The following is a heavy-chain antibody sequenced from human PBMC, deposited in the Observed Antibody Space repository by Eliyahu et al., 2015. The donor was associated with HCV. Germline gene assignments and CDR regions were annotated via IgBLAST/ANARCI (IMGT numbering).Heavy chain of an antibody. CDR2: INSDGTST. V-gene: IGHV3-74*01. D-gene: IGHD1-1*01. CDR1: KFSFDYHW. Sequence: EAQLVESGGGLVQPGGSLRLSCEAXKFSFDYHWMFWVRQAPGKGLVWVSYINSDGTSTNYPDSVRGRFTVSRDNAKNTLYLQMNSLRAEDTGVYYCARGGSQHALDVWGRGTTVTVSS. J-gene: IGHJ6*02. CDR3: ARGGSQHALDV.